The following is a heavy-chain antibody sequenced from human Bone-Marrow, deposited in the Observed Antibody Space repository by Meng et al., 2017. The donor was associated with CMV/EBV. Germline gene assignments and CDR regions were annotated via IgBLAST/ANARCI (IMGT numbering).Heavy chain of an antibody. V-gene: IGHV3-23*03. CDR1: GFTFSSYA. J-gene: IGHJ4*02. Sequence: GESLKIFCAASGFTFSSYAMSWVRQAPGKGLEWVSVIYSGGSSTYYADSVKGRFTISRDNSKNTLYLQMNSLRAEDTAVYYCAKLSPARYFDYWGQGTLVTVSS. CDR2: IYSGGSST. D-gene: IGHD3-16*02. CDR3: AKLSPARYFDY.